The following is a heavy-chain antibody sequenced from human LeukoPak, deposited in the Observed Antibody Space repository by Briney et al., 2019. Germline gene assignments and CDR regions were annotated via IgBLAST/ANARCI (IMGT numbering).Heavy chain of an antibody. Sequence: GESLKISCKGSGYSFTSYWIGWVRQMPGKGLEWMGIIYPGDSDTRYSPSFQGQVTISADKSISTAYLQWSSLKASDTAMYYYARLAYYYDSSGYYSYIDYWGQGTLVTVSS. V-gene: IGHV5-51*01. CDR3: ARLAYYYDSSGYYSYIDY. D-gene: IGHD3-22*01. CDR2: IYPGDSDT. J-gene: IGHJ4*02. CDR1: GYSFTSYW.